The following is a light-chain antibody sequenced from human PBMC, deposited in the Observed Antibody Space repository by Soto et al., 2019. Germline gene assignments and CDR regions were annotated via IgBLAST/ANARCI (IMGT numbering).Light chain of an antibody. CDR2: EVS. J-gene: IGLJ2*01. V-gene: IGLV2-14*01. CDR1: SSDVGGYKY. Sequence: QSALTQPASVPGSPGQSITISCTGTSSDVGGYKYVSWYQQHPGKVPKLMIYEVSNRPSGVSNRFSGSKSGNTASLTISGLQAGDEADYYCSSYTSSNTLVFGGGTKVTVL. CDR3: SSYTSSNTLV.